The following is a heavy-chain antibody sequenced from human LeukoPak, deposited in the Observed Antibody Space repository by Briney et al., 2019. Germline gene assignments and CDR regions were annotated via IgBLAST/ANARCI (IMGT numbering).Heavy chain of an antibody. CDR1: GYTFTDYY. CDR3: ATMFSSSGWYYFDY. CDR2: VDPEDGVT. D-gene: IGHD6-19*01. Sequence: GASVKVSCKVSGYTFTDYYMHWVQQAPGKGLEWMGLVDPEDGVTIYAEKFQGRVTITAGTSTDTAYMELSSLRSEDTAVYYCATMFSSSGWYYFDYWGQGTLVTVSS. J-gene: IGHJ4*02. V-gene: IGHV1-69-2*01.